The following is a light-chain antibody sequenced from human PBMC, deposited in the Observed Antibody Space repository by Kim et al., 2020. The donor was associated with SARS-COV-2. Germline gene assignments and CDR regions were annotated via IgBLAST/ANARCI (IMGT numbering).Light chain of an antibody. Sequence: VSPGQTARLTCSGDKLGDNYVCCYQQKPGQSPVLFIYQDSKRPSGIPERFSGSNSGNTATLTISGTQAMDEADYYCQAWDSSTDVVFGGGTQLTVL. CDR1: KLGDNY. V-gene: IGLV3-1*01. CDR3: QAWDSSTDVV. CDR2: QDS. J-gene: IGLJ2*01.